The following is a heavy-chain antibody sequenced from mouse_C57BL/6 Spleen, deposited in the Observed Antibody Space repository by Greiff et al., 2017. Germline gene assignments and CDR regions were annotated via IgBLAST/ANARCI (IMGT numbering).Heavy chain of an antibody. D-gene: IGHD2-4*01. CDR2: ISSGGSYN. CDR3: ARQKSCCDYDDYAMAY. J-gene: IGHJ4*01. CDR1: GFTFSSYG. V-gene: IGHV5-6*01. Sequence: EVMLVESGGDLVKPGGSLKLSCAVSGFTFSSYGVSWVRQTPDKRLEWVATISSGGSYNYYPDCVKGRFTISRDNAKNALYLQMSCLKTESTDTYYCARQKSCCDYDDYAMAYWGQGASVTVSS.